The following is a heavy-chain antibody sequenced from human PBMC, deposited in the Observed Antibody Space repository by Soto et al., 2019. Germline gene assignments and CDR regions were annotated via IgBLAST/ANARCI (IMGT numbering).Heavy chain of an antibody. Sequence: ETLSLTCTVSGASVSSSSYYWTWIRQSPGKGLEWLGYIYFTGSTNYNPSLRGRLTMSLDTSRNEFSLNLNSVTPADTAVYYGAREGPLTAPLWGQGTMVTVS. CDR2: IYFTGST. CDR3: AREGPLTAPL. V-gene: IGHV4-61*01. D-gene: IGHD5-18*01. J-gene: IGHJ3*01. CDR1: GASVSSSSYY.